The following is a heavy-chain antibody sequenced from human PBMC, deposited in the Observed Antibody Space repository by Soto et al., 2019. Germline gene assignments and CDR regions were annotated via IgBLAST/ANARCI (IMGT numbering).Heavy chain of an antibody. D-gene: IGHD3-10*01. Sequence: SETLSLTCTVSGGSVSSGSYYWSWIRQPPGKGLEWIGYIYYSGSTNYNPSLKSRVTISVDTSKNQFSLKLSSVTAADTAVYYCAREAAMVRVDYCAGDDYYGMGVWGQGTTVTVSS. CDR3: AREAAMVRVDYCAGDDYYGMGV. J-gene: IGHJ6*02. CDR2: IYYSGST. V-gene: IGHV4-61*01. CDR1: GGSVSSGSYY.